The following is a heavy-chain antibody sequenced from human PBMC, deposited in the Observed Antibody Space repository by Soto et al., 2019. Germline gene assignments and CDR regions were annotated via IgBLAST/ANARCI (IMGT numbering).Heavy chain of an antibody. J-gene: IGHJ4*02. Sequence: QVQLVESGGGVVQPGRSLRLSCAASGFTFRNYGMHWVRQAPGRGLERVAVISTDGSNKYYADSVKGRFTISRDNSENTLFLQMNSLSAEDTAVYYCTSLPGHVWFGEYFHYWGQGTLVTVSS. CDR2: ISTDGSNK. D-gene: IGHD3-10*01. CDR3: TSLPGHVWFGEYFHY. CDR1: GFTFRNYG. V-gene: IGHV3-30*03.